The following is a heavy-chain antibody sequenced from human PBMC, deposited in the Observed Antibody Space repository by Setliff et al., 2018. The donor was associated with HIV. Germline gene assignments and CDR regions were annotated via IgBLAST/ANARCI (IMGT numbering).Heavy chain of an antibody. CDR2: IYHSGST. D-gene: IGHD1-20*01. CDR3: ARDSITGTTPAFDY. J-gene: IGHJ4*01. CDR1: GYSISSGYY. Sequence: SETLSLTCTVSGYSISSGYYWGWIRQPPGKGLEWIGSIYHSGSTYYNPSLKSRVTISVDTSKNQFSLKLSSVTAADTAVYYCARDSITGTTPAFDYWG. V-gene: IGHV4-38-2*02.